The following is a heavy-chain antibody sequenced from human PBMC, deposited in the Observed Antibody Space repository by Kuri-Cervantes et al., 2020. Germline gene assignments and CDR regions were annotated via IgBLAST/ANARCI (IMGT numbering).Heavy chain of an antibody. CDR1: GGSISTYY. J-gene: IGHJ3*02. Sequence: SETLSLTCTVSGGSISTYYWSWIRQPPGKGLEWVGYIYYTGSTNYNPSLKSRVTISVDTSKNQFSLKLSSVTAADTAVYYCARDRGAYYDSSGYWIFDMWGQGTMVTVSS. V-gene: IGHV4-59*01. CDR2: IYYTGST. CDR3: ARDRGAYYDSSGYWIFDM. D-gene: IGHD3-22*01.